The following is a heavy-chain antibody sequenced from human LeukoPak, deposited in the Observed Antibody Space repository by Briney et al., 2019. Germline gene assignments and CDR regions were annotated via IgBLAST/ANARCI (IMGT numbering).Heavy chain of an antibody. Sequence: ASVKVSCKASGYTFTNYDINWVRQATGQRLEWIGWMNPNSGNTGYAQKFQGRVTMTRDTSIITAYLELSSLRSDDTAMYYCESRSNYDFDYWGQGTLVTVSS. D-gene: IGHD3-16*01. CDR3: ESRSNYDFDY. J-gene: IGHJ4*02. CDR1: GYTFTNYD. CDR2: MNPNSGNT. V-gene: IGHV1-8*01.